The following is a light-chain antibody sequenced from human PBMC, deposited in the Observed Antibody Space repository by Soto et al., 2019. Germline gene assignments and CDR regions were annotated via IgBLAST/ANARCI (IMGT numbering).Light chain of an antibody. CDR1: SDVGGYNY. CDR2: ENK. J-gene: IGLJ2*01. CDR3: QSFDADFVI. V-gene: IGLV6-57*02. Sequence: LTQPPSAAGSPGQSVTISCTGTSSDVGGYNYVSWYQQRPGSAPTTVIYENKLRPSGGPGRFSGSTDGSSNSASLTISGLQAEDEADYYCQSFDADFVIFGGGTKLTVL.